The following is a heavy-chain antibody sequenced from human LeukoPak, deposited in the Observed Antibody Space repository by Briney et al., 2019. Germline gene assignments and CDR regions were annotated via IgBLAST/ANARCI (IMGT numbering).Heavy chain of an antibody. CDR2: IYTSGST. J-gene: IGHJ6*03. CDR1: GGSISSYY. V-gene: IGHV4-4*07. Sequence: SETLSLTCTVSGGSISSYYCSWIRQPAGKGLEWIGRIYTSGSTNYNPSLKSRVTMSVDTSKNQFSLKLSSVTAADTAVYYCARVGYYSNYGLVSYYYYMDVWGKGTTVTVSS. CDR3: ARVGYYSNYGLVSYYYYMDV. D-gene: IGHD4-11*01.